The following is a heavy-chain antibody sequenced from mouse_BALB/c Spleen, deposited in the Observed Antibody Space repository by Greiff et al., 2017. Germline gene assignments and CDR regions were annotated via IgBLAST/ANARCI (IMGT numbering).Heavy chain of an antibody. J-gene: IGHJ4*01. V-gene: IGHV3-2*02. CDR2: ISYSGST. CDR3: ANAFYYDYPYYAMDY. Sequence: EVQRVESGPGLVKPSQSLSLTCTVTGYSITSDYAWNWIRQFPGNKLEWMGYISYSGSTSYNPSLKSRISITRDTSKNQFFLQLNSVTTEDTATYYCANAFYYDYPYYAMDYWGQGTSVTVSS. CDR1: GYSITSDYA. D-gene: IGHD2-4*01.